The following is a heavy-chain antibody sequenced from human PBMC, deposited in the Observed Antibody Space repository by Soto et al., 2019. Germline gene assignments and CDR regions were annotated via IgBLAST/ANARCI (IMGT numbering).Heavy chain of an antibody. D-gene: IGHD3-9*01. CDR1: GGSFSGYY. J-gene: IGHJ4*02. CDR2: INHSGST. V-gene: IGHV4-34*01. CDR3: ASLTYDILTGEASDY. Sequence: SETLSLTCAVYGGSFSGYYWSWIRQPPGKGLEWIGEINHSGSTNYNPSLKSRVTISVDXXXXXXXXXXXXXXXADTAXXXXASLTYDILTGEASDYWGQGTLVTVSS.